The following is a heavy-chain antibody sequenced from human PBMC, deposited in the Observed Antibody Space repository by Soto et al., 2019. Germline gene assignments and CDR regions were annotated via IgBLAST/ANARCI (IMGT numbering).Heavy chain of an antibody. Sequence: GGSLRLSCAASGFTFSSYGMHWVRQAPGKGLEWVAVISYDGSNKYYADSVKGRFTISRDNSKNTLYLQMNSLRAEDTAVYYCARAVGPFDFWGQGTMVTVSS. V-gene: IGHV3-30*03. J-gene: IGHJ3*01. CDR1: GFTFSSYG. CDR3: ARAVGPFDF. CDR2: ISYDGSNK.